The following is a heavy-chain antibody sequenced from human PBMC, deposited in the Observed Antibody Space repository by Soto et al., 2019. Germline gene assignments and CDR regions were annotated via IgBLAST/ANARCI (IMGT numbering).Heavy chain of an antibody. Sequence: GGSLRLSCAASGFTFTSHWMHWVRQAPGKGPVWVSRINGDGSSISYADSVKGRFTISRDNAKNTLYLQMNSLRAEDTAVYYCAREIIAVIGTIRWFDPWGQGTLVTVSS. V-gene: IGHV3-74*01. CDR3: AREIIAVIGTIRWFDP. D-gene: IGHD6-13*01. J-gene: IGHJ5*02. CDR2: INGDGSSI. CDR1: GFTFTSHW.